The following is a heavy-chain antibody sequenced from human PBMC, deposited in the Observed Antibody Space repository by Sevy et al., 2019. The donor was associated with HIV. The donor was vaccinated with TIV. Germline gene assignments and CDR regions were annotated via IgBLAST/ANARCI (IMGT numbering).Heavy chain of an antibody. V-gene: IGHV3-7*04. J-gene: IGHJ4*02. CDR3: ARGDNLDY. CDR2: IKQDGGET. CDR1: GFSSSNYW. D-gene: IGHD1-1*01. Sequence: GGSLRLSCVASGFSSSNYWMTWVRQAPGRGLEWVANIKQDGGETYYGDSVKGRFTISRDNVKNSAYLQMNSLRAEDTAVYYCARGDNLDYWGQRTLVTVSS.